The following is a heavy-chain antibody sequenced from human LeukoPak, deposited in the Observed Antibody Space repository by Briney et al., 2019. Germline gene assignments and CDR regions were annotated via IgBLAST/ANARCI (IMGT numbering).Heavy chain of an antibody. V-gene: IGHV3-33*08. D-gene: IGHD3-3*01. J-gene: IGHJ6*02. CDR2: IWYDGSNK. CDR3: ARDVNRITIFGVVMLCYYYYGMDV. CDR1: GFTFSSYG. Sequence: GRSLRLSCAASGFTFSSYGMHWVRQAPGKGLEWVAVIWYDGSNKYYADSVKGRFTISRGNSKNTLYLQMNSLRAEDTAVYYCARDVNRITIFGVVMLCYYYYGMDVWGQGTTVTVSS.